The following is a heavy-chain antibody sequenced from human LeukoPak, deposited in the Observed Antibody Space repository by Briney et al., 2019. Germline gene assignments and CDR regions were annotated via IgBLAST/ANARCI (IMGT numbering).Heavy chain of an antibody. Sequence: PSETLSLTCTVSGDSIITSRYYWAWIRQPPGKGLEWIGSISYSGSTNYDPSLKSRVTISVDTSKNQFSLQLSSVTAAYTALYYCVRERSFFGENYWGQGTLVTVSS. CDR1: GDSIITSRYY. V-gene: IGHV4-39*02. D-gene: IGHD3-10*01. CDR2: ISYSGST. J-gene: IGHJ4*02. CDR3: VRERSFFGENY.